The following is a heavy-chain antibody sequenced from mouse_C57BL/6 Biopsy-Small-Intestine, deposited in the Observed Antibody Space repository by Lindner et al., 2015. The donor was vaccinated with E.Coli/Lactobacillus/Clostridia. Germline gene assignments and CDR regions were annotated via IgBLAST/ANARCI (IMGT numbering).Heavy chain of an antibody. CDR1: GYTFTKFT. V-gene: IGHV1-4*01. Sequence: VQLQESGAELARPGASVKMSCKASGYTFTKFTMHWVKQRPGQGLEWIGFINPSNGYTKSNQNFKDRATLTADKSSSTAYLQLSSLTSEDSAVFYCARGGYAMDSWGQGTSVTVSS. CDR3: ARGGYAMDS. J-gene: IGHJ4*01. CDR2: INPSNGYT.